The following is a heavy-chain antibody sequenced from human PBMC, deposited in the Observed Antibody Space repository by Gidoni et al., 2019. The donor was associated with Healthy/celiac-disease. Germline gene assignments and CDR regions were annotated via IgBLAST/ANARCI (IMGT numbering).Heavy chain of an antibody. CDR2: SSWDGGST. CDR3: AKDFGGGFSYYYYYGMDV. Sequence: EVHLVESGGVVVHPGGSLRLSCAASGFPFHVHTMHWVRQAPGKGLEGVSLSSWDGGSTYYADYVKGRCTISRDNSKNSLYLQMNRLRTEDTALYYCAKDFGGGFSYYYYYGMDVWGQGTTVTVSS. J-gene: IGHJ6*02. D-gene: IGHD3-16*01. CDR1: GFPFHVHT. V-gene: IGHV3-43*01.